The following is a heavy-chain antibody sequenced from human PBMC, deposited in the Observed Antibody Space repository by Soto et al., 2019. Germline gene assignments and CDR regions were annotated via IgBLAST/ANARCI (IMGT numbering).Heavy chain of an antibody. J-gene: IGHJ4*02. V-gene: IGHV3-49*04. Sequence: GGSLRLSCTSSGFTFGDYAMSWVRQAPGKGLEWVGFIRSEAYGGTTEYAASVKDRFTISRADDKSVAYLQMNSIKTEDTAVYYCARAPEKYCSTSQNVDWGPGTMVTVSS. CDR2: IRSEAYGGTT. CDR1: GFTFGDYA. CDR3: ARAPEKYCSTSQNVD. D-gene: IGHD2-2*01.